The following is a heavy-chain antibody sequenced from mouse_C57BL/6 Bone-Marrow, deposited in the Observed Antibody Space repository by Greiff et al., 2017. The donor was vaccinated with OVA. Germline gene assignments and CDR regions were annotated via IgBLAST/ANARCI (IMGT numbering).Heavy chain of an antibody. Sequence: EVKLVESGEGLVKPGGSLKLSCAASGFTFSSYAMSWVRQTPEKRLEWVAYISSGGDYIYYADTVKGRFTISRDNARNTLYLQMSSLKSEDTAMYYCTRELRPYDAMDYWGQGTSVTVSS. V-gene: IGHV5-9-1*02. D-gene: IGHD1-1*01. CDR2: ISSGGDYI. CDR3: TRELRPYDAMDY. J-gene: IGHJ4*01. CDR1: GFTFSSYA.